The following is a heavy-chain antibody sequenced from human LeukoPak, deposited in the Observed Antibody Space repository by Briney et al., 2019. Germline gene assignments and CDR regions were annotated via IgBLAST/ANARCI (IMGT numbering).Heavy chain of an antibody. J-gene: IGHJ6*03. CDR2: IKSKTDGGTT. Sequence: PGGSLRLSCVASGFTFSNAWMSWVGQAPGKGLEWVGRIKSKTDGGTTDYAAPVKGRFTISRDDSKNTLYLQMNSLKTEDTAVYYCTTGGVVVPAAISFWYYYYMDVWGKGTTVTVSS. CDR1: GFTFSNAW. V-gene: IGHV3-15*01. D-gene: IGHD2-2*01. CDR3: TTGGVVVPAAISFWYYYYMDV.